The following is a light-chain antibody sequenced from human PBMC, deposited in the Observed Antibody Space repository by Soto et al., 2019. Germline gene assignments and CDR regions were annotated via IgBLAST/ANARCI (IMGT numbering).Light chain of an antibody. V-gene: IGLV1-47*01. Sequence: QSLLTQPPSASGTPGQRVTISCSGSNSNVGSYYVYWYQQLPGTAPKLLIYRANQRPSGVPDRFSGSKSGTSASLAISGLRSEDEADYYCASWDDSLSGVVFGGGTKVTVL. CDR3: ASWDDSLSGVV. CDR2: RAN. J-gene: IGLJ2*01. CDR1: NSNVGSYY.